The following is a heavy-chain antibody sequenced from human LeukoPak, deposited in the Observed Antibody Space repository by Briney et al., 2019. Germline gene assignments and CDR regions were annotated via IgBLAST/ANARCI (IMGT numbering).Heavy chain of an antibody. CDR2: IYYSGST. CDR3: ARHVGGRAVAGYWFDP. V-gene: IGHV4-39*01. Sequence: SETLSLTCTVSGGSISSSSYYWGWIRQPPGKGLEWIGSIYYSGSTYYNPSLKSRVTISVDTSKNQFSLKLSSVTAADTAVYYCARHVGGRAVAGYWFDPWGQGTLVTVS. D-gene: IGHD6-19*01. J-gene: IGHJ5*02. CDR1: GGSISSSSYY.